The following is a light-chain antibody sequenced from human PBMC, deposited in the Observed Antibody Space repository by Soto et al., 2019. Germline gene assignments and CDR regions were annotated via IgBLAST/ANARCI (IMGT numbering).Light chain of an antibody. J-gene: IGKJ1*01. Sequence: EIVITQSPATPSVSPVERVTLSCRASQTIGNNLAWYQHKPGQAPRLLIYGPSTRATGMPARFSGSGSGTEFTLTISSLQSEDFAVYYCQQYKDWPRTFGQGTKVDI. CDR2: GPS. CDR3: QQYKDWPRT. CDR1: QTIGNN. V-gene: IGKV3-15*01.